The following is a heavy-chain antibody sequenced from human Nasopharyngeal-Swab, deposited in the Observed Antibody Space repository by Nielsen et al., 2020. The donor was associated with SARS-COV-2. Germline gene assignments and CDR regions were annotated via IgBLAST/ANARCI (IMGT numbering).Heavy chain of an antibody. V-gene: IGHV3-30*18. D-gene: IGHD6-13*01. Sequence: GKGLEWVAVISYDGSNKYYADSVKGRFTISRDNSKNTLYLQMNILRAEDTAVYYCAKDKKARGDSSSWTTDYWGQGTLVTVSS. CDR2: ISYDGSNK. J-gene: IGHJ4*02. CDR3: AKDKKARGDSSSWTTDY.